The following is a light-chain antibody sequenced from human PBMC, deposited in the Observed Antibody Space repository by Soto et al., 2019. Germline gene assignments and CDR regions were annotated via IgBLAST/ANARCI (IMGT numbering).Light chain of an antibody. V-gene: IGKV1-5*01. Sequence: DSQLTQYPSTLSASVGERVTITCRASQSPNNWMAWYQQKSGKAPKLLIYDVSTLASGVPSRFSGSVSGTECALTISSLQPDDSATYYCQQYYRYPVTFGQGTNVEVK. J-gene: IGKJ2*01. CDR2: DVS. CDR1: QSPNNW. CDR3: QQYYRYPVT.